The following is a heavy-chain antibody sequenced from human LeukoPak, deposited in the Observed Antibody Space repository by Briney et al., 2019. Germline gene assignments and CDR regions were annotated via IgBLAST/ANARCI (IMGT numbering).Heavy chain of an antibody. J-gene: IGHJ6*03. D-gene: IGHD1-14*01. CDR1: TLILSSYS. CDR2: ISSSRSYI. V-gene: IGHV3-21*01. Sequence: SGQCLRLSWAAVTLILSSYSLNRVSLAPGKAPDTASSISSSRSYIYYADSVKGRFTISRDSGKHSLYLQRNSLRAEDTAVYYCARVGPWVNPDYYYYYMDVWGKGTTVTVSS. CDR3: ARVGPWVNPDYYYYYMDV.